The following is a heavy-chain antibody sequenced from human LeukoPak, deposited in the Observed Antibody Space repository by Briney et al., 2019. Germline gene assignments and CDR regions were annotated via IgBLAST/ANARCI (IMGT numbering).Heavy chain of an antibody. CDR2: IKEDGTEK. J-gene: IGHJ4*02. CDR1: GFVFSNYW. D-gene: IGHD1-26*01. V-gene: IGHV3-7*01. CDR3: VRGGWELDY. Sequence: GGSLRLSCVASGFVFSNYWMAWVRQPPGKGLEWVAHIKEDGTEKYYLDSVKGRFTIARDDARSSLFLQMNSLRVEDTAIYYCVRGGWELDYWGQGPPVTVSS.